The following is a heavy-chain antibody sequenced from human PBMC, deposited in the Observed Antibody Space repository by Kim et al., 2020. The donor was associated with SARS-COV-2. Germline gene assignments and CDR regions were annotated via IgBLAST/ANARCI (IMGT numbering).Heavy chain of an antibody. CDR2: ISSSSSYI. D-gene: IGHD5-18*01. CDR1: GFTFSSYS. CDR3: ARDRGSSDADTHFDY. V-gene: IGHV3-21*01. Sequence: GGSLRLSCAASGFTFSSYSMNWVRQAPGKGLEWVSSISSSSSYIYYADSVKGRFTISRDNAKNSLYLQMNSLRAEDTAVYYCARDRGSSDADTHFDYWGQGTLVTVSS. J-gene: IGHJ4*02.